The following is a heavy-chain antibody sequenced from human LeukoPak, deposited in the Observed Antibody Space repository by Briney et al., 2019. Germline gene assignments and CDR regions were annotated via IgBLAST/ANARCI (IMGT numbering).Heavy chain of an antibody. V-gene: IGHV3-23*01. D-gene: IGHD3-10*01. J-gene: IGHJ3*02. CDR1: GFTFSSYA. CDR2: ISGSGGST. CDR3: ATGRYGSGSTHAFDI. Sequence: PGGSLRLSCAASGFTFSSYAMSWVRQAPGKGLEWASAISGSGGSTYYADSVKGRFTISRDNSKTTLYLQMNSLRAEDTAVYYCATGRYGSGSTHAFDIWGQGTMVTVSS.